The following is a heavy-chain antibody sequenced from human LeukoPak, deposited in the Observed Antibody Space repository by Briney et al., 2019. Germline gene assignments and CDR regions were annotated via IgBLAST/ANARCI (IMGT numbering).Heavy chain of an antibody. CDR2: ISGSGGST. J-gene: IGHJ4*02. CDR1: GFTFSSYA. D-gene: IGHD3-10*01. CDR3: AKLIDGSGSYYNVGIGY. Sequence: GSLRLSCAASGFTFSSYAMSWVRQAPGKGLEWVSAISGSGGSTYYADSVKGRFTISRDNSKNTLYLQMNSLRAEDTAVYYCAKLIDGSGSYYNVGIGYWGQGTLVTVSS. V-gene: IGHV3-23*01.